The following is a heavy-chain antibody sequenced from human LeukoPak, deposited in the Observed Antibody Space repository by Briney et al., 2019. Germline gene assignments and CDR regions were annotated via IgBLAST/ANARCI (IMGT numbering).Heavy chain of an antibody. CDR3: ARETKRFGELLGGWQYYFDY. CDR1: GFTVSNKY. J-gene: IGHJ4*02. D-gene: IGHD3-10*01. CDR2: IYSDGRT. Sequence: GGSLRLSCAASGFTVSNKYMTWVPQAPGKGLEWVSLIYSDGRTYYADSVKGRCTISSDNSKNTLYLQMNSLRVEDTAVYYWARETKRFGELLGGWQYYFDYWGQGTLVTVSS. V-gene: IGHV3-53*01.